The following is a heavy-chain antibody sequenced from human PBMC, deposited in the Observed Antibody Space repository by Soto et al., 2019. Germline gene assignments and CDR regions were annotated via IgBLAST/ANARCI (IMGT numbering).Heavy chain of an antibody. Sequence: GGSLRLSCAASGFTFSSYAMSWVRQAPGKGLEWVSAISGSGGSTYYADSVKGRFTISRDNSKNTLYLQMNSLRAEDTAVYYCAKPLSFGCSSTSCYDYYHYYMDVWGKGTTVTGSS. CDR2: ISGSGGST. D-gene: IGHD2-2*01. J-gene: IGHJ6*03. CDR1: GFTFSSYA. CDR3: AKPLSFGCSSTSCYDYYHYYMDV. V-gene: IGHV3-23*01.